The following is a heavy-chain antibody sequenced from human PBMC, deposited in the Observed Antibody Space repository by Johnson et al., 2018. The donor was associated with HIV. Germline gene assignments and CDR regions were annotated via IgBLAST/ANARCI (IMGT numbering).Heavy chain of an antibody. Sequence: VQLVESGGGVVQPGGSLRLSCATSVFMFSNYGMHWVRQAPGKGLEWVSGINWNGGSTGYADSVKGRFTISRDNAKNSLYLQMNSLRAEDTAVYYCASTLTGDFGAFDIWGQGTMVTVSS. CDR2: INWNGGST. CDR1: VFMFSNYG. V-gene: IGHV3-20*04. D-gene: IGHD7-27*01. J-gene: IGHJ3*02. CDR3: ASTLTGDFGAFDI.